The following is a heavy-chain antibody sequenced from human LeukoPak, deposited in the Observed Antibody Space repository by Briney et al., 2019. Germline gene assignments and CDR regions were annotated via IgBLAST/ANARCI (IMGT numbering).Heavy chain of an antibody. CDR2: MYYSGST. CDR1: GFPFNNYA. CDR3: ASRDYSGRHFDY. J-gene: IGHJ4*02. V-gene: IGHV4-59*01. Sequence: GSLRLSCAASGFPFNNYAMSWVRQPPGKGLEWIGYMYYSGSTNYNPSLKSRVTISVDTSKNQFSLKLSSVTAADTAMYYCASRDYSGRHFDYWGQGTLVTVSS. D-gene: IGHD4-23*01.